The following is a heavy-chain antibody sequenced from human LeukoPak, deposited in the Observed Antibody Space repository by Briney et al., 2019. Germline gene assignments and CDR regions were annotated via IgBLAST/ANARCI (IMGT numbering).Heavy chain of an antibody. CDR2: IYHSGST. Sequence: SGTLSLTCAVSGGSISSSNWWSWVRQPPGKGLEWIGEIYHSGSTNYNPSLKSRVTISVDKSKNQFSLKLSSVTAADTAVYYCARADYDILTGYYKGYFDYWGQGTLVTVSS. D-gene: IGHD3-9*01. J-gene: IGHJ4*02. CDR3: ARADYDILTGYYKGYFDY. V-gene: IGHV4-4*02. CDR1: GGSISSSNW.